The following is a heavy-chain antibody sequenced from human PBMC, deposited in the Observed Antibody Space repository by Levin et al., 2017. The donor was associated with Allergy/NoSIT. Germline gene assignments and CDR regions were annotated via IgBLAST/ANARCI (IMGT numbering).Heavy chain of an antibody. J-gene: IGHJ4*02. CDR2: INPSGGST. CDR1: GYTFTSYY. V-gene: IGHV1-46*01. Sequence: ASVKVSCKASGYTFTSYYMHWVRQAPGQGLEWMGIINPSGGSTSYAQKFQGRVTMTRDTSTSTVYMELSSLRSEDTAVYYCARVPTSVAGTRGVFDYWGQGTLVTVSS. D-gene: IGHD6-19*01. CDR3: ARVPTSVAGTRGVFDY.